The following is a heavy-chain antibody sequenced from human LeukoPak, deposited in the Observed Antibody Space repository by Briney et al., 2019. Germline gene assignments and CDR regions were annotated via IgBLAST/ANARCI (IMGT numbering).Heavy chain of an antibody. CDR3: ARLPHAYDFWSGYYNPANYYYYYYGMDV. Sequence: GALRLSCAASGFTFSSYGMHWVRQAPGKGLEWVAVIWYDGSNKYYADSVKGRFTISRDNSKNTLYLQMNSLRAEDTAVYYCARLPHAYDFWSGYYNPANYYYYYYGMDVWGQGTTVTVSS. CDR1: GFTFSSYG. J-gene: IGHJ6*02. V-gene: IGHV3-33*01. D-gene: IGHD3-3*01. CDR2: IWYDGSNK.